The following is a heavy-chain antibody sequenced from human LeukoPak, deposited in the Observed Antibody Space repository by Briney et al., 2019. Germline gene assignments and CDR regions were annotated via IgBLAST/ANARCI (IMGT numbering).Heavy chain of an antibody. D-gene: IGHD6-19*01. J-gene: IGHJ4*02. CDR2: IYSGGST. V-gene: IGHV3-53*01. Sequence: GGSLRLSCAASGFTVSSNYMSWVRQAPGKGLEWVSVIYSGGSTYYADSVKGRFTISRDNSKNTLYLQMNSLRAEDTAVYYCASDSGWHRGAPYYFDYWGQGTLVTVSS. CDR3: ASDSGWHRGAPYYFDY. CDR1: GFTVSSNY.